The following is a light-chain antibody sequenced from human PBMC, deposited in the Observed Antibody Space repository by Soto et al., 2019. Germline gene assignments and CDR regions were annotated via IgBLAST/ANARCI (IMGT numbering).Light chain of an antibody. Sequence: DIQMTQSPSSLSASVGDRVTITCRAGQGIRNDLGWYQQKPGKAPKRLIYGASNLESGVPSRFSGSGSGTEFTLKISSPQHEDFETDYCLNHNTYPRTFGPRTKVDIK. CDR3: LNHNTYPRT. CDR2: GAS. V-gene: IGKV1-17*01. CDR1: QGIRND. J-gene: IGKJ3*01.